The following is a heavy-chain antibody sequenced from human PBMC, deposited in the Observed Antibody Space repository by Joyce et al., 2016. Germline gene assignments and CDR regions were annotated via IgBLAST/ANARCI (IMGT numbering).Heavy chain of an antibody. J-gene: IGHJ6*02. Sequence: EVQLVESGGGLVQPGGCLRLSCTASGFTFSSYWMHWGRQVSGKGLVWVSHMSSDESSTSYADSVKGRFTISRDNAKDTLYLHMNSLRTEDTAVYYCARTGGSYYDYYYYGLDVWGQGTTVIVSS. D-gene: IGHD1-26*01. CDR3: ARTGGSYYDYYYYGLDV. CDR2: MSSDESST. V-gene: IGHV3-74*01. CDR1: GFTFSSYW.